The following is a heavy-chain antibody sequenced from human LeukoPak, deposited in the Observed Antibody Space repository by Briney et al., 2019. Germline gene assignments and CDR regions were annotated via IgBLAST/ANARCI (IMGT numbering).Heavy chain of an antibody. Sequence: SQTLSLTCAISGDSVSSYSAAWNWIRQSPSRGLEWLGRTYYRSKWYNDYAVSVKSRITINPDTSKNQFSLQLNSVTPEDTAVYYCARSNRVVVVAATIGYYYYGMDVWGQGTTVTVSS. V-gene: IGHV6-1*01. CDR3: ARSNRVVVVAATIGYYYYGMDV. CDR1: GDSVSSYSAA. CDR2: TYYRSKWYN. D-gene: IGHD2-15*01. J-gene: IGHJ6*02.